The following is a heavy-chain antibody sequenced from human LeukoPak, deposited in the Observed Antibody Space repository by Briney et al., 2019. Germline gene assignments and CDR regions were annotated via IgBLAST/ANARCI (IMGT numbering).Heavy chain of an antibody. D-gene: IGHD1-26*01. CDR2: IKGDGSST. CDR3: VRDGVGAPPFDY. J-gene: IGHJ4*02. Sequence: PGGSLRLSCAASGFTVSSSYISWVRQAPGKGLVWVSRIKGDGSSTDYADSVKGRFTISRDNAKNTLLLQINSLRAEDTAVYYCVRDGVGAPPFDYWGQGVLVTVSS. V-gene: IGHV3-74*01. CDR1: GFTVSSSY.